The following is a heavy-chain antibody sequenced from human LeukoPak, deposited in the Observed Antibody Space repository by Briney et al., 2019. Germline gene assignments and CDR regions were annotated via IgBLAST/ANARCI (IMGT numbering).Heavy chain of an antibody. V-gene: IGHV1-69*01. CDR1: GGTFSSYA. Sequence: SVTVSCKASGGTFSSYAISWVRQAPGQGLEWMGGLIPIFGTTNYAQKFQGRVTITADESTSTAYMELSSLRSEDTAVYYCARDYFDTSGSVSSIYGLDVWGQGTMVTVSS. D-gene: IGHD3-22*01. CDR3: ARDYFDTSGSVSSIYGLDV. J-gene: IGHJ6*02. CDR2: LIPIFGTT.